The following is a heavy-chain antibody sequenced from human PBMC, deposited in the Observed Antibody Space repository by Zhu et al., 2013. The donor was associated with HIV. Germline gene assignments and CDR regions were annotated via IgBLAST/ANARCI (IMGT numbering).Heavy chain of an antibody. Sequence: QVQLVQSGAEVKKPGASVKVSCKASGYTFTSYGISWVRQAPGQGLEWMGWISAYNGNTNYAQKLQGRVTMTTDTSTSTAYMELRSLRSDDTAVYYCARDRSVSSSWDRSYYYYYGMDVWGQGDHGSPSP. CDR3: ARDRSVSSSWDRSYYYYYGMDV. CDR2: ISAYNGNT. V-gene: IGHV1-18*01. CDR1: GYTFTSYG. D-gene: IGHD6-13*01. J-gene: IGHJ6*02.